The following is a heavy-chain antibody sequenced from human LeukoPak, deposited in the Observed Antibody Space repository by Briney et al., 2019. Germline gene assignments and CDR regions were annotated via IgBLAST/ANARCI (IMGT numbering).Heavy chain of an antibody. J-gene: IGHJ4*02. CDR2: IYYSGST. CDR3: ARGGGGPLRKPYYFDY. Sequence: PSETLSLTCTVSGGSISSYYWSWIRQPPGKGLEWIGYIYYSGSTNYNPSLKSRVTISVDTSKNQFSLKLSSVTAADTAVYYCARGGGGPLRKPYYFDYWGQGTLVTVSS. D-gene: IGHD1-14*01. V-gene: IGHV4-59*01. CDR1: GGSISSYY.